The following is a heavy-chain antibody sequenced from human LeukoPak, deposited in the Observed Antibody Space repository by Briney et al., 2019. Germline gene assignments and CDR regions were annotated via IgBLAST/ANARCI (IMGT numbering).Heavy chain of an antibody. Sequence: GGSLRLSCAASGFTFSSYWMSWARQAPGKGLEWVANIKQDGSEKYYVDSVKGRFTISRDNAKNSLYLQMNSLRAEDTAVYYCARLNPQGAFDIWGQGTMVTVSS. J-gene: IGHJ3*02. CDR1: GFTFSSYW. CDR3: ARLNPQGAFDI. V-gene: IGHV3-7*01. CDR2: IKQDGSEK.